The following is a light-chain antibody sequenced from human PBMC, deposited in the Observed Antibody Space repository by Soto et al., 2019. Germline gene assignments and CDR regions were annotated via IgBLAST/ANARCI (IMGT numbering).Light chain of an antibody. CDR2: AAS. CDR1: QSVSSRY. CDR3: QQYDSSFT. Sequence: EIVLTQSPGTLSLSPGDRATLSCRASQSVSSRYLAWYQQKPGQAPRLLIYAASSRATGIPDRFSGSGSGTDFTLTITRLEPEDFAVYYCQQYDSSFTFGPGTKVDFK. J-gene: IGKJ3*01. V-gene: IGKV3-20*01.